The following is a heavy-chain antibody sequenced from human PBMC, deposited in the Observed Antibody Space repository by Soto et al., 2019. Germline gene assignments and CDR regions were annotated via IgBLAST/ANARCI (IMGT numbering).Heavy chain of an antibody. V-gene: IGHV4-34*01. CDR3: VCSSSDYFYGMDV. CDR1: GGSFSDYY. J-gene: IGHJ6*02. CDR2: INQSGST. D-gene: IGHD6-6*01. Sequence: QVQLQQWGAGLLKTSETLSLTCAVYGGSFSDYYWTWIRQPPGKGLERIGEINQSGSTNYLPSLRSRVTMSVDTSKTQFSLKMSSVTAADTAVYYCVCSSSDYFYGMDVWGQGTTVTVSS.